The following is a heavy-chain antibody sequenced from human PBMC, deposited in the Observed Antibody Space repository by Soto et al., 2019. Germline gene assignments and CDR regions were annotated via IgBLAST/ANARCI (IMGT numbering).Heavy chain of an antibody. V-gene: IGHV3-33*01. CDR2: IWYDGSNQ. CDR3: SRGRLDSSDGGYLNRFDL. Sequence: QPGGSLRLSCAASGFTFSSYGMHWARHAPNKTLEWMAVIWYDGSNQYYADSVKGRFTIARDNSKNTLYLQMNSLRAEDTAVYYCSRGRLDSSDGGYLNRFDLWSQGTFVTVSA. D-gene: IGHD2-15*01. CDR1: GFTFSSYG. J-gene: IGHJ5*01.